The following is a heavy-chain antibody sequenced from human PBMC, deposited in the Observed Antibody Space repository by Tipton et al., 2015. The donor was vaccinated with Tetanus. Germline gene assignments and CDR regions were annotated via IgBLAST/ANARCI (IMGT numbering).Heavy chain of an antibody. V-gene: IGHV3-43*01. D-gene: IGHD3-22*01. J-gene: IGHJ4*02. CDR1: GFVLDDYT. CDR2: ITWRSSSS. Sequence: SLRLSCAASGFVLDDYTMHWVRQAPGQGLEWVSMITWRSSSSTYVDSVKGRFTISRDNSKNSLLLQMNSLGVEDTVVYYCVKEKSGYYDSSGYYRYFDYWGQGTLVTVSS. CDR3: VKEKSGYYDSSGYYRYFDY.